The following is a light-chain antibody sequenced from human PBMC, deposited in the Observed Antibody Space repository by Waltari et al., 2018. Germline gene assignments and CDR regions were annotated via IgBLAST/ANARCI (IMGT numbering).Light chain of an antibody. V-gene: IGLV2-14*01. J-gene: IGLJ1*01. CDR2: DVG. CDR1: STDVGAYNF. CDR3: SSYTTSTTLL. Sequence: QSALTQPASVSGSPGQSITISCTGSSTDVGAYNFVSWYQQHPGNVHKLIPYDVGNRPSGISHRFSASKSGNTASLAISGLQEEDEGEYYCSSYTTSTTLLFGTGTRLTVL.